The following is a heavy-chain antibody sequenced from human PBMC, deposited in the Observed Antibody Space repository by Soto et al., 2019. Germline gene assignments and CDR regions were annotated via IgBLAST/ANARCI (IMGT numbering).Heavy chain of an antibody. Sequence: QVRVVQSGAEVKKPGASVKVACKASGYSFDTFGMSWVRQAPGHGLAWMGWISIEKGDTNSAQKFQDRVTMTTETSTSTAYMELRSLTSDDTAVYYCARCDCRVGSCFTCWHVDLWGRGTLVTVSS. CDR1: GYSFDTFG. CDR2: ISIEKGDT. J-gene: IGHJ2*01. D-gene: IGHD2-15*01. V-gene: IGHV1-18*01. CDR3: ARCDCRVGSCFTCWHVDL.